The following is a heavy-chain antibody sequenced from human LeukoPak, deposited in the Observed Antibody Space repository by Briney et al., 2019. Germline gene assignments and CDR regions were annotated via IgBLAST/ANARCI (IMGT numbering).Heavy chain of an antibody. CDR2: VSYDGNKK. CDR3: ANLVRASLIQEEY. J-gene: IGHJ4*02. V-gene: IGHV3-30*18. D-gene: IGHD3-10*01. Sequence: GGSLRLSCAASGSTFSNYGMHWVRQAPGKGLEWLAFVSYDGNKKYYADSVTGRFTISRDNSKNTLSLQMNSLRPEDTAVYYCANLVRASLIQEEYWGQGTLVIVSS. CDR1: GSTFSNYG.